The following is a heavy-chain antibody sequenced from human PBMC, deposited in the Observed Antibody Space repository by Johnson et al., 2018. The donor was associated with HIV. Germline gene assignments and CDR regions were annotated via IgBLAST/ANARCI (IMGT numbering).Heavy chain of an antibody. V-gene: IGHV3-7*01. CDR3: AREGPSERAGLDI. CDR1: GFTFSSYA. Sequence: VQLVESGGGVVQPGRSLRLSCAASGFTFSSYAMHWVRQAPGKGLEWVANIQEDGSERYYVDSVKGRFTISRDNAKNSVFLHMDSLRADDTAVYYCAREGPSERAGLDIWGQGTMVTVSS. J-gene: IGHJ3*02. CDR2: IQEDGSER.